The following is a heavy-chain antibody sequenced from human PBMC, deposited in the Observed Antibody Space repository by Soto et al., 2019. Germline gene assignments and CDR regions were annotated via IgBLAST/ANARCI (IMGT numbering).Heavy chain of an antibody. D-gene: IGHD2-21*02. Sequence: SVKVSCKASGGTFSSYAISWVRQAPGPGLEWMGGIIPIFGTANYAQKFQGRVTITADKSTSTAYMELSSLRSEDTAVYYWARGSPCGGDCYSGRWFDPWGQGTLVTVSS. V-gene: IGHV1-69*06. CDR1: GGTFSSYA. J-gene: IGHJ5*02. CDR3: ARGSPCGGDCYSGRWFDP. CDR2: IIPIFGTA.